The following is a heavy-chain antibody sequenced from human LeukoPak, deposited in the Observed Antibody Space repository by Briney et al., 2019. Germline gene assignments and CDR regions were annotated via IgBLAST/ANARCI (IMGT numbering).Heavy chain of an antibody. D-gene: IGHD3-3*01. V-gene: IGHV4-59*11. CDR1: GDSISSHF. CDR2: IHYSGMT. CDR3: ARGGNIWSGLSGRNWFDP. Sequence: SETLSLTCGVSGDSISSHFWSWIRQPPGKGLEWIGYIHYSGMTNYNPSLKSRATLSVDTSTNHFSLKLSSVTAADTAVYYCARGGNIWSGLSGRNWFDPWGQGTLVTVSS. J-gene: IGHJ5*02.